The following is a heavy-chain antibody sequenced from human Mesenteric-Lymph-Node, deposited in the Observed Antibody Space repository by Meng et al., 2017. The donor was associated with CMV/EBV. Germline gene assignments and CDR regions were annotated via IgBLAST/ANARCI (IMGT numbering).Heavy chain of an antibody. CDR3: AKEVYSSSWAIDY. CDR2: IRYDGSNK. V-gene: IGHV3-30*02. D-gene: IGHD6-13*01. CDR1: GFTFSSYG. J-gene: IGHJ4*02. Sequence: GESLMISCAASGFTFSSYGMHWVRQTPGKGLEWVAFIRYDGSNKYYADSVKGRFTISRDNSIDTLYLQMNSLRAEDTAVYSCAKEVYSSSWAIDYWGQGTLVTVSS.